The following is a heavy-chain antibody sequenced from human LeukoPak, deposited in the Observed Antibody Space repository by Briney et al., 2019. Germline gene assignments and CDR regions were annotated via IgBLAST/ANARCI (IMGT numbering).Heavy chain of an antibody. CDR2: IWYDGSNK. Sequence: GGSLRLSCAASGFTFSSYAMHWVRQAPGKGLEWVAVIWYDGSNKYYADSVKGRFTISRDNAKNSLYLQMNSLRAEDTAVYYCARASNRDYWGQGTLVTVSS. D-gene: IGHD2/OR15-2a*01. CDR1: GFTFSSYA. J-gene: IGHJ4*02. V-gene: IGHV3-33*08. CDR3: ARASNRDY.